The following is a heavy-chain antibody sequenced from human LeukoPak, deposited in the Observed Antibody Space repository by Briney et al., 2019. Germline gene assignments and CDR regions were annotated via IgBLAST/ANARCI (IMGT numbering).Heavy chain of an antibody. CDR2: INPNSGGT. V-gene: IGHV1-2*04. Sequence: ASVKVSCKASGYTFTGYYMHWVRQAPGQGLEWMGWINPNSGGTNYAQKFQGWVTMTRDTSISTAYMELSRLRSDDTAVYYCARTPGRALGELSSYYFDYWGQGTLVTVSS. CDR3: ARTPGRALGELSSYYFDY. D-gene: IGHD3-16*02. J-gene: IGHJ4*02. CDR1: GYTFTGYY.